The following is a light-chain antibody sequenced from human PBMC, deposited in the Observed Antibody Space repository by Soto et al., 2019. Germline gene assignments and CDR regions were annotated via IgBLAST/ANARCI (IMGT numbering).Light chain of an antibody. CDR2: GAS. V-gene: IGKV3-20*01. J-gene: IGKJ1*01. CDR1: QSIDSNY. CDR3: QHYGTSPGT. Sequence: EIVLTQSPGTLSLSPGERATLSCRASQSIDSNYLGWYQQKPGQTPRHLIYGASSRATGIPDRFSGSGSGTDFTLTISRLEPEDFAVYYCQHYGTSPGTFGQGTKVEIK.